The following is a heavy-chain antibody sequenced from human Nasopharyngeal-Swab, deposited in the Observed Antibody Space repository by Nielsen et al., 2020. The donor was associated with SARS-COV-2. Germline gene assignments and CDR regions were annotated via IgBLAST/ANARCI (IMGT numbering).Heavy chain of an antibody. CDR1: GFTFGDYA. J-gene: IGHJ6*02. CDR2: IRGKAYGGTT. Sequence: GESLKISCTASGFTFGDYAMSWVRQAPGKGLEWVGFIRGKAYGGTTEYAASVKGRFTISRDDSKSIAYLQMNSLKTEDTAVYYCTRDIRVRGVPSDYYYGMDVWGQGTTVTVSS. CDR3: TRDIRVRGVPSDYYYGMDV. V-gene: IGHV3-49*04. D-gene: IGHD3-10*01.